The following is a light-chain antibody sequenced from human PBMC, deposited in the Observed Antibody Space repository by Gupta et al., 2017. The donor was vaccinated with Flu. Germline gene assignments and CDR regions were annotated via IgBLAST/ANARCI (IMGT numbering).Light chain of an antibody. V-gene: IGKV3-11*01. CDR1: QSVSSY. CDR2: DAS. Sequence: TLSLSPGERATLSCRASQSVSSYLAWYQQKPGQAPRLLIYDASNRATGIPARFSGNGSGTDFTLTISSLEPEDFAVYYCQQRSNWPRGGTFGQGTKVEIK. J-gene: IGKJ1*01. CDR3: QQRSNWPRGGT.